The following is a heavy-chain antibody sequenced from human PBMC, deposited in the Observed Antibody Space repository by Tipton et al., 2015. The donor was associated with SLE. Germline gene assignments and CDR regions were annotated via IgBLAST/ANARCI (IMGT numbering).Heavy chain of an antibody. CDR2: ISWNSGRT. CDR1: GFTFDDYG. J-gene: IGHJ6*03. CDR3: AKDGGSHGTYYYYMDV. D-gene: IGHD1-26*01. V-gene: IGHV3-9*01. Sequence: FLRLSCAASGFTFDDYGMHWVRQAPGKGLEWVSGISWNSGRTGYADSVKGRFTISRDNAKNSLYLQMNSLRAEDTALYYCAKDGGSHGTYYYYMDVWGKGTTVTVSS.